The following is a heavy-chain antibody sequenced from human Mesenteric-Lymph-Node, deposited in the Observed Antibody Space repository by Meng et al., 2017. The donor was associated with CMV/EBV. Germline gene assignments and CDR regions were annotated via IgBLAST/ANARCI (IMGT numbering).Heavy chain of an antibody. V-gene: IGHV3-30-3*01. CDR1: GFTFSSYA. CDR2: ISYDGSNK. J-gene: IGHJ6*02. D-gene: IGHD1-26*01. CDR3: ARTDIPTTIVGYGMDV. Sequence: GESLKISCAASGFTFSSYAMHWVRQAPGKGLEWVAVISYDGSNKYYADSVKGRFTISRDNSKNSLYLQMNSLRAEDTAVYYCARTDIPTTIVGYGMDVWGQGTTVTVSS.